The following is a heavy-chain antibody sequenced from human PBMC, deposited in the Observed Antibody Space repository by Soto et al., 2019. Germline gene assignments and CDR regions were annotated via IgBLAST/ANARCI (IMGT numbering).Heavy chain of an antibody. V-gene: IGHV3-74*01. J-gene: IGHJ4*02. Sequence: GGSLRLSCEASGFTFSSTWMHWVRQAPGKGLVWVTRISRDGSTTNYADSVKGRFTISRDNAKNTVYLQMNSLRAEDTAVYYCARDWGLRLLTNFDYWGQGTLVTVSS. CDR2: ISRDGSTT. CDR1: GFTFSSTW. D-gene: IGHD5-12*01. CDR3: ARDWGLRLLTNFDY.